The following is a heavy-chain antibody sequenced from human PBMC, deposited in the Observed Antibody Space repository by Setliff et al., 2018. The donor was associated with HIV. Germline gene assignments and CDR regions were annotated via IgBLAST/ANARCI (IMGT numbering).Heavy chain of an antibody. CDR1: GGSISSGDYY. J-gene: IGHJ3*02. CDR3: ASDYYNFQDM. Sequence: SETLSLTCTVSGGSISSGDYYWTWIRQPAGKGLQWIGRINTSGNTNYNPSLQSRVTMSVDTSKNQFSLKLSSVTAADSAVYYCASDYYNFQDMWGQGTMVTVSS. V-gene: IGHV4-61*02. CDR2: INTSGNT. D-gene: IGHD3-3*01.